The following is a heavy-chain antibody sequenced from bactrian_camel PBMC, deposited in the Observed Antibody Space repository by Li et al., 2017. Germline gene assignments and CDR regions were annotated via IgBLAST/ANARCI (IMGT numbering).Heavy chain of an antibody. D-gene: IGHD3*01. J-gene: IGHJ4*01. CDR3: AADGTRGSAACASTVLSGTFYDFTY. CDR1: GYTYNADC. V-gene: IGHV3S6*01. Sequence: HVQLVESGGGLVQPGGSLRLSCTASGYTYNADCVAWFRQAPGKKREAVAGIFPRDNKTYYAKSVKGRFTISLDSAQNTVYLQMNFLKPEDTAMYYCAADGTRGSAACASTVLSGTFYDFTYWGRGTQVTVS. CDR2: IFPRDNKT.